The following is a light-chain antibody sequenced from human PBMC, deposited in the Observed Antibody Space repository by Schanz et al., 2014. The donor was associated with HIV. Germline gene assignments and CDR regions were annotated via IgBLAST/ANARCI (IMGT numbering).Light chain of an antibody. J-gene: IGLJ2*01. CDR2: SDD. CDR1: TSNIGSNP. V-gene: IGLV1-44*01. Sequence: QSVLTQPPSASGTPGQKVTISCSGSTSNIGSNPVNWYQQLPGTAPKVLIYSDDQRPSGVPDRFSGSRSGTLASLAISGLHSEDEGDYYCAAWDDSLHALLFGGGTKLTVL. CDR3: AAWDDSLHALL.